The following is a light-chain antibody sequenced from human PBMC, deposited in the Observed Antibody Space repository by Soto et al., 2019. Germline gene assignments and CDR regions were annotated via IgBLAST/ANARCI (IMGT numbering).Light chain of an antibody. CDR2: EVS. V-gene: IGLV2-14*01. J-gene: IGLJ1*01. CDR3: SSYTSSSTLYV. Sequence: QSALTQPASVSGSPGQSITISCTGTSSDVGGYNYVSWYQHNPGKAPKLLIYEVSSRPSGVSNRFSGSKSGNTASLTISGLQAEDEADYYCSSYTSSSTLYVFGTGTKVTGL. CDR1: SSDVGGYNY.